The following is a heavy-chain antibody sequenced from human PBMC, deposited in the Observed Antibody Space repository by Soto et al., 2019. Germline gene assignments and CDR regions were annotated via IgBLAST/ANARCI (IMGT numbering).Heavy chain of an antibody. V-gene: IGHV1-8*01. CDR1: GYTFTSYD. Sequence: QVQLVQSGAEVKKPGASVKVSCKASGYTFTSYDIDWVRQATGQGLEWMGWMNPNSGNTGYAQKFQGRVTMTRNTSRSTAYMELSSLRSEDTAVYYCARRGYSSSWYYYSYYGMDVGGQGTTVTVSS. D-gene: IGHD6-13*01. CDR2: MNPNSGNT. CDR3: ARRGYSSSWYYYSYYGMDV. J-gene: IGHJ6*02.